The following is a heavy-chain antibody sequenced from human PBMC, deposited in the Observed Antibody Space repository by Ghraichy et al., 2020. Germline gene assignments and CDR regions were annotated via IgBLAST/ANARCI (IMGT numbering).Heavy chain of an antibody. CDR1: GYTFTSCA. CDR2: INAGTGNT. V-gene: IGHV1-3*01. Sequence: ASVKVSCKASGYTFTSCAVHWVRQAPGQRPEWIGWINAGTGNTKYSQKFQGRVTITRDTSANTAYMELSSLRSEDTAVYYCARGGGGAYCVDWGQGTLVTVSS. CDR3: ARGGGGAYCVD. J-gene: IGHJ4*02. D-gene: IGHD2-21*01.